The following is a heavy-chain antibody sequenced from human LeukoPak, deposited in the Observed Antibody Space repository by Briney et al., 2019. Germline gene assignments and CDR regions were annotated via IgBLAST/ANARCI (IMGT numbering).Heavy chain of an antibody. V-gene: IGHV3-64*04. J-gene: IGHJ4*02. Sequence: GGSLRLSCLASGFTFSSYAMHWVRQAPGKGLEYVSGINNNGGSTYYADSVMGRFTISRDNSKNTLYLQMNSLRGDDTAVYYCARGSDGWFAFDYWGQGILVTVSS. D-gene: IGHD6-19*01. CDR1: GFTFSSYA. CDR2: INNNGGST. CDR3: ARGSDGWFAFDY.